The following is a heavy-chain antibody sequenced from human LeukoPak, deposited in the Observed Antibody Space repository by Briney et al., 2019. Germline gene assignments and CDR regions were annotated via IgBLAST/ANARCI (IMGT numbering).Heavy chain of an antibody. CDR1: GFSFSTYG. CDR2: TSYDGSDK. Sequence: GGSLRLSCAASGFSFSTYGMHWVRQAPGKGLEWVAATSYDGSDKSYVDSGKGRFTISRDNSKNTLYLQMNSLRAEDTAVYYCARDIGLYYFDYWGQGTLVTVSS. CDR3: ARDIGLYYFDY. D-gene: IGHD2-15*01. J-gene: IGHJ4*02. V-gene: IGHV3-30*03.